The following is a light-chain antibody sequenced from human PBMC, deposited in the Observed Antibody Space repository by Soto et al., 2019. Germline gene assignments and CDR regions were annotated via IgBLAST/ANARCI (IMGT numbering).Light chain of an antibody. CDR2: AAS. Sequence: DIQMTQSPSSLSASVGDRVTITCRASQGINNYLAWIQQKPGKAPQSLIYAASSLQSGVPAKFSGSGSGTDFTLNISSLQPEDFATYYCRQYKSYPITFGHGTRLEIK. J-gene: IGKJ5*01. CDR3: RQYKSYPIT. CDR1: QGINNY. V-gene: IGKV1-16*02.